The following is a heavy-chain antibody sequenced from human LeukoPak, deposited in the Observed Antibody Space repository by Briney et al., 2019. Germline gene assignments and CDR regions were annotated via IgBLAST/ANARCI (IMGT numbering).Heavy chain of an antibody. CDR1: GGSISSRN. V-gene: IGHV3-23*01. Sequence: ETLSLTCAVSGGSISSRNWWSWVRQAPGKGLEWVSGSTGSGGNRYYADSVKGRFTISRDNSKNTLYLQMNSLRAEDTAVYYCAKDDNYIRFLSWGQGTLVTVSS. D-gene: IGHD3-16*01. CDR2: STGSGGNR. J-gene: IGHJ5*02. CDR3: AKDDNYIRFLS.